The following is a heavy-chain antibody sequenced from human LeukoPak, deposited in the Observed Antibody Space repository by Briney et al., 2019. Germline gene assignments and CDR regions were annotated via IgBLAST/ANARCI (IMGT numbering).Heavy chain of an antibody. CDR1: GYTFTSYG. D-gene: IGHD2-2*01. CDR3: ARDVQIYCSSTSCYVDYDAFDI. Sequence: ASVKVSCKASGYTFTSYGISWVRQAPGQGLEWMGWISAYKGNTNYAQKLQGRVTMTTDTSTSTAYMELRSLRSDDTAVYYCARDVQIYCSSTSCYVDYDAFDIWGQGTMVTVSS. CDR2: ISAYKGNT. V-gene: IGHV1-18*01. J-gene: IGHJ3*02.